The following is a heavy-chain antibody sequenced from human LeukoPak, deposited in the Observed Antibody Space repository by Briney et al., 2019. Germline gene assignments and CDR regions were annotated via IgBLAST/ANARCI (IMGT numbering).Heavy chain of an antibody. CDR3: AGSRGHYHGMDV. V-gene: IGHV1-8*01. J-gene: IGHJ6*02. CDR1: GYTFTSYD. D-gene: IGHD5/OR15-5a*01. CDR2: MNPNSGNT. Sequence: ASVKVSCKASGYTFTSYDINWVRQATGQGLEWMGWMNPNSGNTGYAQKFQGRVTMTRNTSISTAYMELSSLRSEDTAVYYCAGSRGHYHGMDVWGQGTTVTVSS.